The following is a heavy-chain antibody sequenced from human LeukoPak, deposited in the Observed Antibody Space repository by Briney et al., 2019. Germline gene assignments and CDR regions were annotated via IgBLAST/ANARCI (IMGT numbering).Heavy chain of an antibody. Sequence: GRSLRLSCAASGFTFSSYSMNWVRQAPGKGLEWVSSISSSSSYIYYADSVKGRFTISRDNAKNSLYLQMNSLRAEDTAVYYCARQWLVTGGNDYWGQGTLVTVSS. D-gene: IGHD6-19*01. CDR3: ARQWLVTGGNDY. V-gene: IGHV3-21*01. CDR2: ISSSSSYI. J-gene: IGHJ4*02. CDR1: GFTFSSYS.